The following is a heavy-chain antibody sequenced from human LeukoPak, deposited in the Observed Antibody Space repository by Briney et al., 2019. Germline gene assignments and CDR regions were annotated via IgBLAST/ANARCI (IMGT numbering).Heavy chain of an antibody. Sequence: SETLSLTCTVSGGSISSGDYYWSWIRQPPGKGLEWIGYIYYSGSTYYNPSLKSRVTISVDTSKNQFSLKLSSVTAADTAVYYCARGWQIFGVVIRQFDYWGQGTLVTVSS. CDR1: GGSISSGDYY. CDR3: ARGWQIFGVVIRQFDY. J-gene: IGHJ4*02. CDR2: IYYSGST. V-gene: IGHV4-30-4*08. D-gene: IGHD3-3*01.